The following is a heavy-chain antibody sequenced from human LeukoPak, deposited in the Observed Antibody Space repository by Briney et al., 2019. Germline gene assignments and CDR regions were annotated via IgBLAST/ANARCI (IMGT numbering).Heavy chain of an antibody. CDR2: IRYDGSNK. V-gene: IGHV3-30*02. J-gene: IGHJ4*02. Sequence: PGGSLRLSCAASGFTFSSYGMHWVRQAPGKGLEWVAFIRYDGSNKYYADSVKGRFTISRDNSKNTLYLQMNSLRAEDTAVYYCAKDHFDDYVWGSYRYTAPYFDYWGQGTLVTVSS. CDR3: AKDHFDDYVWGSYRYTAPYFDY. CDR1: GFTFSSYG. D-gene: IGHD3-16*02.